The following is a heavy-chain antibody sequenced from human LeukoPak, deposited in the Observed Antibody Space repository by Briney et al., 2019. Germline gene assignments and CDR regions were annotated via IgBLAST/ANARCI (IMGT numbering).Heavy chain of an antibody. J-gene: IGHJ4*02. D-gene: IGHD1-26*01. V-gene: IGHV1-18*01. Sequence: GSSERVFCKNPGYTYSGNGISWARQAHGQGREGMGWITGNNGNTNYAPSLQGRVTMTTDTSTNTVYMELTSLKSDDTDVYYCARDQRNSGSYRFEYWGQGTPVTVSS. CDR2: ITGNNGNT. CDR1: GYTYSGNG. CDR3: ARDQRNSGSYRFEY.